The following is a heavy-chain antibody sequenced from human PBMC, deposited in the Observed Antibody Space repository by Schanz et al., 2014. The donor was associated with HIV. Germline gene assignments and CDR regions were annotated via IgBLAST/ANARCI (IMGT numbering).Heavy chain of an antibody. CDR1: GFTFSSYG. CDR2: IWYDGSNK. D-gene: IGHD5-18*01. Sequence: QVQLVESGGGVVQPGKSLRLSCAASGFTFSSYGMHWVLQAPGKGLEWVAVIWYDGSNKYYTDSVKGRFTISRDSSKNTLYLQMNSLRAEDTAVYYCARDAASHSYGSTMDVWGQGTTVTVSS. V-gene: IGHV3-33*01. CDR3: ARDAASHSYGSTMDV. J-gene: IGHJ6*02.